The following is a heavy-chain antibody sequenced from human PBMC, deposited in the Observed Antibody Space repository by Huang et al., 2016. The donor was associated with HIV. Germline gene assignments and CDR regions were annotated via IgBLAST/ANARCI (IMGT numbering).Heavy chain of an antibody. CDR1: GYTFTGYY. D-gene: IGHD2-21*01. J-gene: IGHJ1*01. V-gene: IGHV1-2*02. CDR3: AKAGRVIMGAREFFQH. Sequence: QVQLVQSGAAVGAPGASVNVSCKASGYTFTGYYIHWVRQAPGQGLEWMGWINPNRGGTNYAPKFQGRVTMTRDTSINTAYMELSRLRSDDTAVYYCAKAGRVIMGAREFFQHWGQGTLVIVSS. CDR2: INPNRGGT.